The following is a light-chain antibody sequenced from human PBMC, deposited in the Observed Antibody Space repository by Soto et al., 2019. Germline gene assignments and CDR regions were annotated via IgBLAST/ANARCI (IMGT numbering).Light chain of an antibody. CDR3: QQDYNLPWT. J-gene: IGKJ1*01. CDR1: QGVSSSY. CDR2: GAS. Sequence: EIVMTQSPSTLSLSPGERATLSCRASQGVSSSYLSWYQQKPGQATSLLIYGASTRATGIPARFSGSGSGTDFTLTISSLQPEDFAVYYCQQDYNLPWTFGQGTKVEIK. V-gene: IGKV3D-7*01.